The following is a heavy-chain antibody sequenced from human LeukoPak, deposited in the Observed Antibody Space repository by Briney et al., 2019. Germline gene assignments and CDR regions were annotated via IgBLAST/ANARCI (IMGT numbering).Heavy chain of an antibody. D-gene: IGHD1-26*01. V-gene: IGHV3-7*01. CDR1: GFTFSGYW. CDR2: IKQDGSEK. CDR3: ARDPGGRGDFDY. J-gene: IGHJ4*02. Sequence: GGSLRLSCAASGFTFSGYWMSWVRQAPGKGLEWVANIKQDGSEKYYVDSVKGRFTISRDNAKNSLYLQMNSLRAEDTAVYYCARDPGGRGDFDYWGQGTLVTVSS.